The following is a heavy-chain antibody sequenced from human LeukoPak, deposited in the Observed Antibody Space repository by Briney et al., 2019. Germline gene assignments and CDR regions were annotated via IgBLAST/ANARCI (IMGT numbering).Heavy chain of an antibody. CDR2: VSSSGST. CDR1: GGSISSERYY. Sequence: PSETLSLTCNVSGGSISSERYYWGWIRQPPWKGPEWIGSVSSSGSTYYNPSLKSRVTISVDMSKNQFSLKLYSVTAADTAVFYCARCPRYYDFWSGYPTFDSRGQGAPITVSP. J-gene: IGHJ4*02. D-gene: IGHD3-3*01. CDR3: ARCPRYYDFWSGYPTFDS. V-gene: IGHV4-39*01.